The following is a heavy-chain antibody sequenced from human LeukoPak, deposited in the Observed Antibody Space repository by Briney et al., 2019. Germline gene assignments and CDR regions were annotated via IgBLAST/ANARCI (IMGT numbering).Heavy chain of an antibody. CDR2: VKSKSAGETT. CDR1: GLSISNDW. CDR3: TLIQGWGSRSYYRDF. Sequence: GGSLRLSCAASGLSISNDWMSWVRQAPGKGLEWVARVKSKSAGETTDYAAPVKGTFTSERDNSKNSLYLQMNSLKTEGTAVYYCTLIQGWGSRSYYRDFWGQGTLVTVSS. J-gene: IGHJ4*02. V-gene: IGHV3-15*01. D-gene: IGHD3-10*01.